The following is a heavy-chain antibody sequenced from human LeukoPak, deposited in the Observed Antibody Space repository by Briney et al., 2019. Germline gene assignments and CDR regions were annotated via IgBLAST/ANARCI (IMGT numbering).Heavy chain of an antibody. J-gene: IGHJ4*02. V-gene: IGHV1-46*01. CDR1: GYTFTSYY. Sequence: ASVKVSCKASGYTFTSYYMHWVRQAPGQGLEWMGIINPSGGSTSYAQKFQGRVTVTRDTSTSTVYMELSSLRSEDTAVYYCATGGRIMITFGGVIALERWGQGTLVTVSS. CDR3: ATGGRIMITFGGVIALER. CDR2: INPSGGST. D-gene: IGHD3-16*02.